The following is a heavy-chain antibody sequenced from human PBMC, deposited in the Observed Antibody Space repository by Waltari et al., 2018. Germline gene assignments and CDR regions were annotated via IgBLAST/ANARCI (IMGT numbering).Heavy chain of an antibody. V-gene: IGHV4-39*01. J-gene: IGHJ3*01. CDR1: GASISSSSFY. D-gene: IGHD3-9*01. Sequence: QVQLQESGPGLVKPSETLSPTCSVSGASISSSSFYWGWLRQPPGKGLEWIGTIDSSATIYYNPSLNRRVTISEDTSKNQVSLRLRFVTAADTAVYYCARSGNYDILTGYSPDAFDVWGQGTMVTVSS. CDR2: IDSSATI. CDR3: ARSGNYDILTGYSPDAFDV.